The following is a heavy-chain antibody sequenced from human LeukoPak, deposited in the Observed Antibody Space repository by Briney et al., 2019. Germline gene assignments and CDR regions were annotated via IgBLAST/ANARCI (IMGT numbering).Heavy chain of an antibody. J-gene: IGHJ4*02. CDR3: ARSITLIVGSVGY. D-gene: IGHD3-22*01. CDR2: ISSSSSYI. CDR1: GFTFSSYS. Sequence: GGSLRLSCAASGFTFSSYSMNWVRQAPGKGLEWVSYISSSSSYIYYADSVKGRFTISRDNAKNSLYLQMNSLRAEDTAVYYCARSITLIVGSVGYWGQGPLVTVSS. V-gene: IGHV3-21*01.